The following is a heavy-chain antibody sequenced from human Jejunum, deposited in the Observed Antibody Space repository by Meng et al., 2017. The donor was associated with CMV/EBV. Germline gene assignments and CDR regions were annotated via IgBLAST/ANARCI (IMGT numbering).Heavy chain of an antibody. CDR1: GYTFTNYG. V-gene: IGHV1-18*01. CDR2: INAYNGDT. J-gene: IGHJ4*02. D-gene: IGHD1-26*01. CDR3: ARVEVGITSGDY. Sequence: AQVVKSGGEVKKPGASVKGSCKASGYTFTNYGITWVRQAPGQGLEWMGWINAYNGDTNYAQTLQGRVTMTTDTSTSTAYMELRSLRSDDTAVYYCARVEVGITSGDYWGQGTLVTVSS.